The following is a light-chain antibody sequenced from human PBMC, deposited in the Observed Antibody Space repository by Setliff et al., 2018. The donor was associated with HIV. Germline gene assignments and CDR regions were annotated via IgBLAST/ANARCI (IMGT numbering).Light chain of an antibody. CDR1: SSDIGGNNY. Sequence: QSVLTQPASVSGSPGQSITISCTGTSSDIGGNNYVSWYQQLPGKAPKVLIYEVSNRPSGISNRFSGSKSGNTASLTISGLQAEDEADYYCSPYRYTLEEVFGTGTKVTVL. J-gene: IGLJ1*01. CDR3: SPYRYTLEEV. CDR2: EVS. V-gene: IGLV2-14*01.